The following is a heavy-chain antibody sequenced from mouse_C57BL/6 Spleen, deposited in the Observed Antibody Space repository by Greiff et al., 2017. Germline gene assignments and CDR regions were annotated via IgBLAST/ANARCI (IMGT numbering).Heavy chain of an antibody. V-gene: IGHV1-82*01. CDR1: GYAFSSSW. CDR2: IYPGDGDT. D-gene: IGHD4-1*01. Sequence: QVQLKESGPELVKPGASVKISCKASGYAFSSSWMNWVKQRPGKGLEWIGRIYPGDGDTNYNGKFKGKATLTADKSSSTAYMQLSSLTSEDSAVYFCARNWAMDYWGQGTSVTVSS. J-gene: IGHJ4*01. CDR3: ARNWAMDY.